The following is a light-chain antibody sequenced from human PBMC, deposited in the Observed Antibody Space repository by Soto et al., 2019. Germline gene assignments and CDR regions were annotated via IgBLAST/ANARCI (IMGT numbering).Light chain of an antibody. CDR1: QSISSW. Sequence: DIQMAQSPSTLSGSVGDGVTITCRASQSISSWLAWYHQKPVKAPKLLIYDASSLESGVPSRFSGSGSGTEFTLTISSLQPDDFATYYCQQYNSYWTFGQGTKVDI. V-gene: IGKV1-5*01. CDR3: QQYNSYWT. CDR2: DAS. J-gene: IGKJ1*01.